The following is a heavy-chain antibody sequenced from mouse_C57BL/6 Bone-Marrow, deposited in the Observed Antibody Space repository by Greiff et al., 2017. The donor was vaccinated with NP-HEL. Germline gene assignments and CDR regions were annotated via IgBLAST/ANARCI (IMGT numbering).Heavy chain of an antibody. CDR2: IDPSDSYT. V-gene: IGHV1-50*01. D-gene: IGHD4-1*01. CDR3: ARGLTGTSAY. J-gene: IGHJ3*01. CDR1: GYTFTSYW. Sequence: QVQLKQPGAELVKPGASVKLSCKASGYTFTSYWMQWVKQRPGQGLEWIGEIDPSDSYTNYNQKFKGKATLTVDTSSSTAYMQLSSLTSEDSVVYYCARGLTGTSAYWGQGTLVTVSA.